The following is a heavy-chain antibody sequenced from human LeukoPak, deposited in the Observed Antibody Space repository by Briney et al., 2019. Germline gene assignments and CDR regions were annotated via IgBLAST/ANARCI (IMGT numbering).Heavy chain of an antibody. V-gene: IGHV4-38-2*02. CDR2: IYHSGST. J-gene: IGHJ3*02. CDR3: ASIVLMVYAIGAFDI. CDR1: GYSISSGYY. Sequence: RSSETLSLTCTVSGYSISSGYYWGWIRQPPGKGLEWIGSIYHSGSTCYNPSLKSRVTISVDTSKNQFSLKLSSVTAADTAVYYCASIVLMVYAIGAFDIWGQGTMVTVSS. D-gene: IGHD2-8*01.